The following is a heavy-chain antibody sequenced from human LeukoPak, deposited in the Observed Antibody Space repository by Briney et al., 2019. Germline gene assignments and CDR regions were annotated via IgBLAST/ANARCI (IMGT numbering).Heavy chain of an antibody. CDR2: ISSDGRNK. Sequence: GGSLSLSCAASGFTFSSYAMSWVRQAPGKGLEWVAVISSDGRNKNYADSVKGRFTISRDNSKNTLYLQMNSLRADDTAVYYCAKETVPGTFGDYWGQGTLVTVSS. J-gene: IGHJ4*02. CDR1: GFTFSSYA. V-gene: IGHV3-30*04. D-gene: IGHD6-19*01. CDR3: AKETVPGTFGDY.